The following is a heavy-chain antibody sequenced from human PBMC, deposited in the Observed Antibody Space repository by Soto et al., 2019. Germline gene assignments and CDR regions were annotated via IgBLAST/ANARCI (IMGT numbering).Heavy chain of an antibody. Sequence: PSETQSLPCTVAGCSSSSSSYYWGWIHQTPGKGLEWIGSIHYSGYTYYNPSLKSRVSISVDASKNHFSLKLSCVSAADTAVFYWGRVVHGSSGYRPGWGQGTLVTVSS. CDR1: GCSSSSSSYY. J-gene: IGHJ4*02. CDR2: IHYSGYT. D-gene: IGHD3-22*01. V-gene: IGHV4-39*02. CDR3: GRVVHGSSGYRPG.